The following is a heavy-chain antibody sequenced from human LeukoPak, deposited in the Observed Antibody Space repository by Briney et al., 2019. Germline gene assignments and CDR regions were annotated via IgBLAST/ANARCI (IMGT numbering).Heavy chain of an antibody. J-gene: IGHJ4*02. D-gene: IGHD3-16*01. Sequence: PGGSLRLSCAASGFSFSSYWMHWVRQAPGKGLVWVSHINTDGSSTSYADPVRGRFTISRDNAKNTLYLQMNSLRAEDTAVYYCARGGSHMDYWGQGTLVTVSS. CDR1: GFSFSSYW. V-gene: IGHV3-74*01. CDR3: ARGGSHMDY. CDR2: INTDGSST.